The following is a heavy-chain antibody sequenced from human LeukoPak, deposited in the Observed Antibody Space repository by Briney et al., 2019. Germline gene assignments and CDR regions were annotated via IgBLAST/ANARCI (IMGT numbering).Heavy chain of an antibody. CDR2: IYHSGST. CDR1: GGSISSGGYS. D-gene: IGHD3-22*01. Sequence: SETLSLTCAVSGGSISSGGYSWSWIRQPPGKGLEWIGYIYHSGSTYYNPSLKSRVTISVDRSMNQFSLKLSSVTAADTAVYYCARVYYYDSSGYLDYWGQGTLVTVSS. V-gene: IGHV4-30-2*01. CDR3: ARVYYYDSSGYLDY. J-gene: IGHJ4*02.